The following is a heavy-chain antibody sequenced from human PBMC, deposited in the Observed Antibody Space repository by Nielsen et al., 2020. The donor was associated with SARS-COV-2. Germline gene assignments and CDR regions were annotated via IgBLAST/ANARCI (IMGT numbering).Heavy chain of an antibody. D-gene: IGHD1-26*01. CDR1: GFTFSSYW. CDR3: ARGSGSYYFDY. J-gene: IGHJ4*02. CDR2: INSDGSST. Sequence: GGSLRLSCAASGFTFSSYWMHWVRQAPGKGLVRVSRINSDGSSTSYADSVKGRFTISRDNAKNTLYLQMNSLRAEDTAVYYCARGSGSYYFDYWGQGTLVTVSS. V-gene: IGHV3-74*01.